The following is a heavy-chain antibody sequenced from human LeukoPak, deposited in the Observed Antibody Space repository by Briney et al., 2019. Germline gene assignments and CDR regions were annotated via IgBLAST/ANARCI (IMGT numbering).Heavy chain of an antibody. Sequence: GGSLRLSCAASGFTFSSYGMSWVRQAPGKGLEWVSAISGSGGSKYYADSVKGRFTISRDNSKNTLYLQMNSLRAEDTAVYYCAKLLRYFDWLLYSYYFDYWGQGTLVTVSS. CDR1: GFTFSSYG. V-gene: IGHV3-23*01. J-gene: IGHJ4*02. CDR3: AKLLRYFDWLLYSYYFDY. CDR2: ISGSGGSK. D-gene: IGHD3-9*01.